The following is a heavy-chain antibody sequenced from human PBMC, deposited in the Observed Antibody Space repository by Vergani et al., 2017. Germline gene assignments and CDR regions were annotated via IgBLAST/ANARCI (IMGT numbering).Heavy chain of an antibody. CDR3: EGQYYDLWSGRY. Sequence: QLVESGGDLVQPGGSLRLSCAVSGFTVSSHYMSWVRQSPGKGLEGVSVIFSGGYTYYADSVKGRFSISRDDSKNSLYLQMNSLRAEATAVYYCEGQYYDLWSGRYWGQGTLVTVSS. CDR2: IFSGGYT. CDR1: GFTVSSHY. D-gene: IGHD3-3*01. J-gene: IGHJ4*02. V-gene: IGHV3-66*04.